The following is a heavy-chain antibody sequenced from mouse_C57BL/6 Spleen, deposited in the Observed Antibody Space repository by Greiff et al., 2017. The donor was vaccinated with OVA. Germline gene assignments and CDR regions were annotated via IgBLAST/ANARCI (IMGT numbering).Heavy chain of an antibody. V-gene: IGHV8-5*01. CDR1: GFSLTTYNMG. Sequence: QVTLQVSGPGILQPSPTLSLSCSFSGFSLTTYNMGIGWISQPSGKGLKWLAHPWWNGANYNNPFLKSRLTISKDTSNNHVFLKITSVDTADTATYYCAQAHDGYSDWFAYWGQGTLVTVSA. CDR2: PWWNGAN. J-gene: IGHJ3*01. D-gene: IGHD2-3*01. CDR3: AQAHDGYSDWFAY.